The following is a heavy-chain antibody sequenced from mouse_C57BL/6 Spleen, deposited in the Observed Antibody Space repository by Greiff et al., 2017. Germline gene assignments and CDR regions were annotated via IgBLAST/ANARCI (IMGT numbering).Heavy chain of an antibody. CDR1: GYTFTSYW. V-gene: IGHV1-55*01. CDR3: ATSNYYGSSYEGSGLAY. Sequence: VQLQQPGAELVKPGASVKMSCKASGYTFTSYWITWVKQRPGQGLEWIGDIYPGSGSTNYNEKFKSKATLTVDPSSSTAYMQLSSLTSEDSAVYYCATSNYYGSSYEGSGLAYWGQGTLVTVSA. J-gene: IGHJ3*01. CDR2: IYPGSGST. D-gene: IGHD1-1*01.